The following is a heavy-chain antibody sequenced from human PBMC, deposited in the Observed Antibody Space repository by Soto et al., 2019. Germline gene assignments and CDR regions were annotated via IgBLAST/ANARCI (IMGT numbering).Heavy chain of an antibody. CDR1: GDSVSSNSAA. J-gene: IGHJ5*02. CDR2: TYYRSKWYN. V-gene: IGHV6-1*01. Sequence: PSETLSLTCAISGDSVSSNSAAWNWIRQSPSRGLEWLGRTYYRSKWYNDYAVSVKSRITINPDTSKNQFSLQLNSVTPEDTAVYYCARDRSSSWLQTKNWFDPWGQGTLVTVSS. CDR3: ARDRSSSWLQTKNWFDP. D-gene: IGHD6-13*01.